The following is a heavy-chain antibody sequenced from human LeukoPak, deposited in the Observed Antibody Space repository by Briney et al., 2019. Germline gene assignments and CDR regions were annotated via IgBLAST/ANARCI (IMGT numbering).Heavy chain of an antibody. CDR3: ARVGYNGYDYEDY. V-gene: IGHV1-8*01. D-gene: IGHD5-12*01. CDR2: MNPNSGNT. J-gene: IGHJ4*02. Sequence: ASVKVSCKASGYTFTSYDINWVRQATGQGLEWMGWMNPNSGNTGYAQKFQGRVTMTRNTSKSTVYMELSSLRSEDTAMYYRARVGYNGYDYEDYWGQGTLVTVSS. CDR1: GYTFTSYD.